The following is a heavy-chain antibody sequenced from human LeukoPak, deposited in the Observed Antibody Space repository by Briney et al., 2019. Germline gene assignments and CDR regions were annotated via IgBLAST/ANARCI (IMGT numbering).Heavy chain of an antibody. J-gene: IGHJ4*02. CDR3: VREAGCGWPLDY. V-gene: IGHV3-23*01. CDR2: ISGGGETT. CDR1: GFDFGGACG. Sequence: GGSLRLSCATSGFDFGGACGMGWVRQAPEKGLEWVSTISGGGETTHYADSVKGRLTITRDNARNTLYLQIERLIPEDTAIYYCVREAGCGWPLDYWGRGTLVTVSS. D-gene: IGHD6-19*01.